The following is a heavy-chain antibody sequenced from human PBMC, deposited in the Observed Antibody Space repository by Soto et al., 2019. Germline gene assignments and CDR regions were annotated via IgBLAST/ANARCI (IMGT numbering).Heavy chain of an antibody. D-gene: IGHD2-2*01. Sequence: KPSETLSLTCTVSGGSISSYYWSWIRQPPGKGLEWIGYIYYSGSTNYNPSLKSRVTISVDTSKNQFSLKLSSVTAADTAVYYCARDLFGYCSSTSCPGYYYYGMDVWGQGTTVTVSS. CDR1: GGSISSYY. CDR3: ARDLFGYCSSTSCPGYYYYGMDV. CDR2: IYYSGST. V-gene: IGHV4-59*01. J-gene: IGHJ6*02.